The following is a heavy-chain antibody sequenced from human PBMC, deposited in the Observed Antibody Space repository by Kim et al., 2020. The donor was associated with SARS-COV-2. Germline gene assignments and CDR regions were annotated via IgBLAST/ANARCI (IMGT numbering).Heavy chain of an antibody. V-gene: IGHV4-59*01. CDR3: ARTHCGGDCYGAFDI. D-gene: IGHD2-21*02. J-gene: IGHJ3*02. CDR2: IYYSGST. CDR1: GGSISSYY. Sequence: SETLSLTCTVSGGSISSYYWSWIRQPPGKGLEWIGYIYYSGSTNYNPSLKSRVTISVDTSKNQFSLKLSSVTAEDTAVYYCARTHCGGDCYGAFDIWGQG.